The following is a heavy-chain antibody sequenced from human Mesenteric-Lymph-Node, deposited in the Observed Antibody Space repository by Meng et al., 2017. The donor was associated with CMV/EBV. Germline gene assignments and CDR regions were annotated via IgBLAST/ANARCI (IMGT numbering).Heavy chain of an antibody. CDR2: ISSSSSYI. Sequence: GESLKISCAASGFTFSTHAMHWVRQAPGKGLEWVSSISSSSSYIYYADSVKGRFTISRDNAKNSLYLQMNSLRAEDTATYYCARGKYSSYSSGFDYWGQGTLVTVSS. CDR1: GFTFSTHA. V-gene: IGHV3-21*01. CDR3: ARGKYSSYSSGFDY. D-gene: IGHD6-19*01. J-gene: IGHJ4*02.